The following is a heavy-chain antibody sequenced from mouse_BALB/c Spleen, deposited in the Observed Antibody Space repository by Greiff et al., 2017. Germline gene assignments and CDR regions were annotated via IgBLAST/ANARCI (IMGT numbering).Heavy chain of an antibody. CDR2: INPSTGYT. Sequence: VQLQESGAELAKPGASVKMSCKASGYTFTSYWMHWVKQRPGQGLEWIGYINPSTGYTEYNQKFKDKATLTADKSSSTAYMQLSSLTSEDSAVYYCARSYYYGSSYFGFAYWGQGTLVTVSA. CDR1: GYTFTSYW. V-gene: IGHV1-7*01. CDR3: ARSYYYGSSYFGFAY. J-gene: IGHJ3*01. D-gene: IGHD1-1*01.